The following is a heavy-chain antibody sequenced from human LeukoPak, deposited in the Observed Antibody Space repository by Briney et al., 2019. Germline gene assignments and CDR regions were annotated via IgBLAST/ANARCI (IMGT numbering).Heavy chain of an antibody. J-gene: IGHJ4*02. Sequence: SVKVSCKASGGTFSSYAISWVRQAPRQGLEWMGRIIPILGIANYAQKFQGRVTITADKSTSTAYMELSSLRSEDTAVYYCAIDSGSRGSSFSHNFDYWGQGTLVTVSS. V-gene: IGHV1-69*04. D-gene: IGHD1-26*01. CDR3: AIDSGSRGSSFSHNFDY. CDR1: GGTFSSYA. CDR2: IIPILGIA.